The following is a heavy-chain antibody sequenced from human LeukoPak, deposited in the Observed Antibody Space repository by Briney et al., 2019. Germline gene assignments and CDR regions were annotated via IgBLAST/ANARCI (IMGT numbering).Heavy chain of an antibody. CDR3: TRDRRYGFWSAYSLGY. CDR2: IYNGGST. V-gene: IGHV3-66*02. CDR1: GFTVSNTY. Sequence: GSLRLSCAASGFTVSNTYMSWVPQAPGKELEWVSVIYNGGSTYYADSVKGRFTISRDNSKNTLYLQMNSLRAADTAVYYCTRDRRYGFWSAYSLGYWGQGTLVTVSS. J-gene: IGHJ4*02. D-gene: IGHD3-3*01.